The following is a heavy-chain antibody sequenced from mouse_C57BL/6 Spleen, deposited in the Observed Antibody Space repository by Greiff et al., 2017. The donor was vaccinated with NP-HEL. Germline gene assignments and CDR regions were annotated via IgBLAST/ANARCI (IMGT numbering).Heavy chain of an antibody. CDR3: ARGGYCGNYAYAMDY. J-gene: IGHJ4*01. CDR1: GFTFSDYY. V-gene: IGHV5-16*01. CDR2: INYDGSST. D-gene: IGHD2-1*01. Sequence: EVQLVESEGGLVQPGSSMKLSCTASGFTFSDYYMAWVRQVPEKGLEWVANINYDGSSTYYLDALKSRFIISIDNAKNILYLQMSSQKSADTATYDCARGGYCGNYAYAMDYWGQGTSVTVSS.